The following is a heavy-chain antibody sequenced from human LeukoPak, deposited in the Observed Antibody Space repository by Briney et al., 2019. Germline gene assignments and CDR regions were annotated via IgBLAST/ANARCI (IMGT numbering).Heavy chain of an antibody. V-gene: IGHV1-8*03. CDR3: ARDNLDSDFWSGYYRNWFDP. CDR2: MNPNSGNT. CDR1: GYTFTSYD. D-gene: IGHD3-3*01. Sequence: ASVKVSCKXSGYTFTSYDINWVRQSTGQGLEWMGWMNPNSGNTGYAQKFQGRVTITRNTSISTAYMELSSLRSEDTAVYYCARDNLDSDFWSGYYRNWFDPWGQGTLVTVSS. J-gene: IGHJ5*02.